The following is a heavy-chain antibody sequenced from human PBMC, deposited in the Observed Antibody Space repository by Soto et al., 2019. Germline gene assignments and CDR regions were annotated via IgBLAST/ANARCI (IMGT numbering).Heavy chain of an antibody. V-gene: IGHV1-18*01. CDR1: GYTFTSYG. CDR3: ERTYGNSWYSP. J-gene: IGHJ5*02. CDR2: ISTYNGNT. D-gene: IGHD6-13*01. Sequence: QLPLVQSGAEVKKPGASVKVSCKASGYTFTSYGITWVRQAPGQGLEWMGWISTYNGNTNYAQNLQGRVTMTTDTSTNTAYMELRSLRSDDTDVYYCERTYGNSWYSPWCQGTLVTVSS.